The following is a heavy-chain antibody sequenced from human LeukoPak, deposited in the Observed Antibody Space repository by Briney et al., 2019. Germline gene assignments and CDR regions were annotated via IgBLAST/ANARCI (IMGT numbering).Heavy chain of an antibody. J-gene: IGHJ5*02. V-gene: IGHV1-8*01. D-gene: IGHD2-15*01. Sequence: ASVMVSCKASGCTFTSYDINWVRQATGQGLEWMGWMNPNSGNTGYAQKFQGRVTMTRNTSISTAYMELSSLRSEDTAVYYCARAGEYCSGGSCYSTWFDPWGQGTLVTVSS. CDR3: ARAGEYCSGGSCYSTWFDP. CDR2: MNPNSGNT. CDR1: GCTFTSYD.